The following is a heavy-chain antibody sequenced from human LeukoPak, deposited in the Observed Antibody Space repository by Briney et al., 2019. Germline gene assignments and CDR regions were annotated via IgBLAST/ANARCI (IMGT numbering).Heavy chain of an antibody. CDR1: GGSISSSSYY. CDR3: ARDPELYGSGSYSDY. CDR2: IYHSGST. D-gene: IGHD3-10*01. J-gene: IGHJ4*02. Sequence: SETLSLTCTVSGGSISSSSYYWGWIRQPPGKGLEWIGEIYHSGSTNYNPSLKSRVTISVDKSKNQFSLKLSSVTAADTAVYYCARDPELYGSGSYSDYWGQGTLVTVSS. V-gene: IGHV4-39*07.